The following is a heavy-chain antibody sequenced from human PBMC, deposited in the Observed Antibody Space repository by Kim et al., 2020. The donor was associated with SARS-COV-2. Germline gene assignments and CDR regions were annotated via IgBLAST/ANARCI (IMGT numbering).Heavy chain of an antibody. Sequence: YIGTTSCTPSLKSRVTISRDTSKNQFSLKLSSVTAADTAVYYCARLDGGYWGQGTLVTVSS. J-gene: IGHJ4*02. CDR3: ARLDGGY. D-gene: IGHD3-10*01. V-gene: IGHV4-39*01. CDR2: YIGTT.